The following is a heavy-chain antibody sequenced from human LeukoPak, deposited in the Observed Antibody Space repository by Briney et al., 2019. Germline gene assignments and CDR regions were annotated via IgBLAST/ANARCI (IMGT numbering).Heavy chain of an antibody. J-gene: IGHJ5*02. CDR1: GFTFSNAW. V-gene: IGHV3-15*01. CDR2: IKSKTDGGTT. Sequence: GGSLRLSCAASGFTFSNAWMSWVRQAPGKGLEWIGHIKSKTDGGTTDYAAPVKGRFTISRDDSKNTLYLQMNSLKTEDTAVYYCTPRMRFDPWGQGTLVTVSS. CDR3: TPRMRFDP. D-gene: IGHD2-8*01.